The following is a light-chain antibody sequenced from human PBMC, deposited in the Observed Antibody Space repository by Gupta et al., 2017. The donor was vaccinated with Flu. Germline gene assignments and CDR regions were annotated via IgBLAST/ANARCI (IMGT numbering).Light chain of an antibody. V-gene: IGKV4-1*01. CDR1: QSVSHSSNNKDF. Sequence: DIVMVQSPDSLAVSLGERATINCKSSQSVSHSSNNKDFLAWYQQKAGQPPKLLISGASTREYGVPDRFSGSGSGTDFTLNISSLQAEDVAVYYCQQDHSTPRTFGQGTKVEIK. J-gene: IGKJ1*01. CDR2: GAS. CDR3: QQDHSTPRT.